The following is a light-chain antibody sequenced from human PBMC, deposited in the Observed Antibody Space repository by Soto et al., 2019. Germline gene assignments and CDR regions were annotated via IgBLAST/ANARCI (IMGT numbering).Light chain of an antibody. V-gene: IGKV1-6*01. CDR3: LQDYNYPWT. CDR1: QGIRND. Sequence: AIQMTQSPSSLSASVGDRVTITCRASQGIRNDLGWYQQKPGKAPKVLIYPASTLQSGVPSRFSGSGSGTDFTLTISSLQPEDYATYYCLQDYNYPWTFGQGTKVEIK. CDR2: PAS. J-gene: IGKJ1*01.